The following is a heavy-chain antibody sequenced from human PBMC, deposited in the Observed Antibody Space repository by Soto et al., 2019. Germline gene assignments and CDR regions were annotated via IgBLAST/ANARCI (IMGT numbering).Heavy chain of an antibody. CDR1: DGCISRYY. CDR2: MYNTGST. J-gene: IGHJ6*02. D-gene: IGHD2-21*02. V-gene: IGHV4-59*01. Sequence: WETLYLTGAVSDGCISRYYWSWIGQPPGKGVEWIGYMYNTGSTVYNPPFKSRVTISVDTSKTQFSLKLNSVTAADTAVYYCARDLWGYCGTDCYPLDVWGQGTTVTVSS. CDR3: ARDLWGYCGTDCYPLDV.